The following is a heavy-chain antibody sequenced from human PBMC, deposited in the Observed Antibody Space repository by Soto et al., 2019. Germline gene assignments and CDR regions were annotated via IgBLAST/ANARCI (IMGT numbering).Heavy chain of an antibody. CDR1: GFTFSSYW. J-gene: IGHJ6*03. D-gene: IGHD4-17*01. Sequence: GGSLRLSCAASGFTFSSYWMSWVRQAPGKGLEWVANIKQDGSEKYYVDSVKGRFTISRDNAKNSLYLQMNSLRAEDTAVYYCARGYGDQTYYYYYYMDVWGKGTTVTVSS. V-gene: IGHV3-7*01. CDR2: IKQDGSEK. CDR3: ARGYGDQTYYYYYYMDV.